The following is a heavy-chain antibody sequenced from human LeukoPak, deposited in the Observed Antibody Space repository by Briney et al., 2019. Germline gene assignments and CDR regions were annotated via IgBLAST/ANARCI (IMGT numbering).Heavy chain of an antibody. J-gene: IGHJ5*02. D-gene: IGHD3-16*02. CDR1: GYSISSGYY. CDR3: ARGEGDYVWGSYRSNWFDP. V-gene: IGHV4-38-2*02. CDR2: IYHSGST. Sequence: SETLSLTCTVSGYSISSGYYWGWIRQPPGKGLEWIGSIYHSGSTYYNPSLKSRVTISVDTSKNQFSLKLSSVTAADTAVYYCARGEGDYVWGSYRSNWFDPWGQGTLVTVSS.